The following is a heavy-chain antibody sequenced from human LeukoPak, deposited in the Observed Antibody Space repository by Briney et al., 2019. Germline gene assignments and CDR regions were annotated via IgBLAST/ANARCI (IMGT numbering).Heavy chain of an antibody. Sequence: SETLSLTCTVSGGSISSYYWSWIRQPPGKGLEWIGYIYYSGSTNYNPSLKSRVTISVDTSKNQFSLKLSSFPAADTAVYYCARAQYSSSGYFDYWGQGTLVTVSS. CDR2: IYYSGST. CDR3: ARAQYSSSGYFDY. V-gene: IGHV4-59*01. J-gene: IGHJ4*02. D-gene: IGHD6-6*01. CDR1: GGSISSYY.